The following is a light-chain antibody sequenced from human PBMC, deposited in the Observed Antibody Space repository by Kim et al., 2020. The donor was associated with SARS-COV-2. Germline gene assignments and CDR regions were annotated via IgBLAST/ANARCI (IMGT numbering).Light chain of an antibody. Sequence: ALGQTVRITCQGDSLRSYYASWYQQKPGQAPVLVIYGKNNRPSGIPDRFSGSSSGNTASLTITGAQAEDEADYYCNSRDSSGNHWVFGGWTQLTVL. V-gene: IGLV3-19*01. J-gene: IGLJ3*02. CDR2: GKN. CDR3: NSRDSSGNHWV. CDR1: SLRSYY.